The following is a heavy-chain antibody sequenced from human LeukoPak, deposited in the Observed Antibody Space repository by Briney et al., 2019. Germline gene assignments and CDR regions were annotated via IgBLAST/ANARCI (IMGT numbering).Heavy chain of an antibody. J-gene: IGHJ4*02. Sequence: QPGGSLRLSCAASGFTFSSYSMNWVRQAPGKGLEWVSYISSSSSTIYYADSVKGRFTISRDNAKNSLYLQMNSLRAEDTAVYYCARDTPYSGSYYGYFDYWGQGTLVTVSS. D-gene: IGHD1-26*01. CDR1: GFTFSSYS. CDR3: ARDTPYSGSYYGYFDY. V-gene: IGHV3-48*01. CDR2: ISSSSSTI.